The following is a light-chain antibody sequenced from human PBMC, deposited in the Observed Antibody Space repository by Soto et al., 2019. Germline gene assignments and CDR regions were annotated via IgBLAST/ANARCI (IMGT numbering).Light chain of an antibody. CDR1: SSDVGSYNL. CDR3: SSYVRSGAWV. CDR2: EGG. V-gene: IGLV2-23*01. Sequence: QAVVTQPASVSGSPGQSITISCTGTSSDVGSYNLVSWYQQHPGKAPKLMIYEGGKRPSGVSNRFSGSKSGNTASLTISGLQAEDETDYYCSSYVRSGAWVFGGGTKLTVL. J-gene: IGLJ3*02.